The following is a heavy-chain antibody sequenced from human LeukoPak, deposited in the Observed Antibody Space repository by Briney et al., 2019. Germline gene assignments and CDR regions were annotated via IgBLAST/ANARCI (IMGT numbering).Heavy chain of an antibody. V-gene: IGHV3-23*01. CDR1: GFTFSSYA. J-gene: IGHJ4*02. Sequence: GGSLRLSCAASGFTFSSYAMSWVRQAPGKGLEWVSIISGIGGTTYYPDSVKGRFTISRDNSKNTLYLQMNSLRAEDTAVYYCAKEEMSPGYYDFWSGYHRTDYWGQGTLVTVSS. D-gene: IGHD3-3*01. CDR3: AKEEMSPGYYDFWSGYHRTDY. CDR2: ISGIGGTT.